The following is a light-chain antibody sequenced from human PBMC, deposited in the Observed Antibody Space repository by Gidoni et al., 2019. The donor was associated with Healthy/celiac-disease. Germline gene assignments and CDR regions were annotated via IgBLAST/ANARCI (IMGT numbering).Light chain of an antibody. J-gene: IGKJ5*01. Sequence: ESVLTQSPATLSLSPGERATLSCRASQSVSSYLAWYQQKPGQAPRLLIYDASNRATGSPARFSGSGSGTYFTLTISSLEPEDFAVYYCQQRSNWRVTFXQXTRLEI. V-gene: IGKV3-11*01. CDR2: DAS. CDR3: QQRSNWRVT. CDR1: QSVSSY.